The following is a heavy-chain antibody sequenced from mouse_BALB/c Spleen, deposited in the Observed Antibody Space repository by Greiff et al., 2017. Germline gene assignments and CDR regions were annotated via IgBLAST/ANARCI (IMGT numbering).Heavy chain of an antibody. Sequence: VQLQQSGPDLVKPGASVKISCTASGYSFTGYYMHWVKQSHGKSLEWIGRVNPNNGGTSYNQKFKGKAILTVDKSSSTAYLELRSLTSEDSAVYYCARERTYYGSSYGAYWGQGTLVTVSA. CDR1: GYSFTGYY. CDR2: VNPNNGGT. CDR3: ARERTYYGSSYGAY. J-gene: IGHJ3*01. D-gene: IGHD1-1*01. V-gene: IGHV1-26*01.